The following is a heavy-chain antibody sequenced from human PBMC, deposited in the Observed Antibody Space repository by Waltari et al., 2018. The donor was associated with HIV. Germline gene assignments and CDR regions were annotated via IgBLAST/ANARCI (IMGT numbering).Heavy chain of an antibody. V-gene: IGHV1-46*01. CDR2: INTSACGT. Sequence: VQLMQSGPEMRKPGASVRISCRATGYDLTSYGITWVREEPGLGLEWMGVINTSACGTKYAQNFQGRVTMTRDTSTTTVYMELSSLRSEDTAVYYCARFSSPSLDYWGQGTLVTVSS. CDR1: GYDLTSYG. CDR3: ARFSSPSLDY. J-gene: IGHJ4*02. D-gene: IGHD6-6*01.